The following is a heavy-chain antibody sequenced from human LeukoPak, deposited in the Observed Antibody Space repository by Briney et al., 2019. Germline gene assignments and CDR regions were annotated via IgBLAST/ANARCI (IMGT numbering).Heavy chain of an antibody. J-gene: IGHJ4*02. CDR1: GYTFTGYY. CDR3: ARASRDYYGSGSYYRDDDY. CDR2: INPNSGGT. D-gene: IGHD3-10*01. Sequence: ASVKVSCKASGYTFTGYYMHWVRQAPGQGLEWMGWINPNSGGTNYAQKFQGRVTMTRDTSTSTVYMELSSLRSEDTAVYYCARASRDYYGSGSYYRDDDYWGQGTLVTVSS. V-gene: IGHV1-2*02.